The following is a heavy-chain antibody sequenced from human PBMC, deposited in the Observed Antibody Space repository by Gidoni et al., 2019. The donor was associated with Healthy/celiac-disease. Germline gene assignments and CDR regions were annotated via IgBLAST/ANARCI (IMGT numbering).Heavy chain of an antibody. D-gene: IGHD3-22*01. CDR2: IWYDGSNK. Sequence: QVQLVESGGGVVQPGRSLRLSCAASGFTFSSYGMHWVRQAPGKGLEWVAVIWYDGSNKYYADSVKGRFTISRDNSKNTLYLQMNSLRAEDTAVYYCAREARDSSGYYYFDYWGQGTLVTVSS. J-gene: IGHJ4*02. CDR3: AREARDSSGYYYFDY. V-gene: IGHV3-33*01. CDR1: GFTFSSYG.